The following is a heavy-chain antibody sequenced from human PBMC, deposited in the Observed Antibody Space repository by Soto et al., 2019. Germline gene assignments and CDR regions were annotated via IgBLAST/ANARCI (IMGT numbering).Heavy chain of an antibody. J-gene: IGHJ4*02. CDR1: GGSFSGYS. Sequence: QVQLQQWGAGLLKPSETLSRTCAVYGGSFSGYSWSWIRQPPGKGLEWMGEINQSGSTNYNPSLKSRVTISVDTSKNQFSLKLSSVTDADTAVYYCARTYSSSWSTVEYWGQGALVTVSS. CDR2: INQSGST. CDR3: ARTYSSSWSTVEY. V-gene: IGHV4-34*01. D-gene: IGHD6-13*01.